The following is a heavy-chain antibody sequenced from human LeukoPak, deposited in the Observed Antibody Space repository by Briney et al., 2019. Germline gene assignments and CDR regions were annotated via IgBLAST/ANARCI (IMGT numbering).Heavy chain of an antibody. CDR2: ISGSGGST. V-gene: IGHV3-23*01. Sequence: GGSLRLSCAASGFTFSSYAMSWVRQAPGKGLEWVSGISGSGGSTYYADSVKGRFTISRDNAKSSLYLQMNSLRAEDTAVYYCARDNGQGLATGDYWGQGTRVTVSS. CDR1: GFTFSSYA. CDR3: ARDNGQGLATGDY. J-gene: IGHJ4*02. D-gene: IGHD6-19*01.